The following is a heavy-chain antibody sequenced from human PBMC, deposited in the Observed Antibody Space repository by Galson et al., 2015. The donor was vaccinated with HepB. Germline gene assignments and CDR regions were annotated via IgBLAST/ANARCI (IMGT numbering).Heavy chain of an antibody. CDR2: IFYDAIHK. CDR3: ARGSGAAALYTWFGP. V-gene: IGHV3-30-3*01. Sequence: SLRLSRAASGFTFRNSAMHLVRQAPVTGLVWVAVIFYDAIHKYYAVSVRALFTLSRTNSKNTLYRQINSQRADDTAAFYCARGSGAAALYTWFGPWGQGTLVTVSS. J-gene: IGHJ5*01. D-gene: IGHD6-13*01. CDR1: GFTFRNSA.